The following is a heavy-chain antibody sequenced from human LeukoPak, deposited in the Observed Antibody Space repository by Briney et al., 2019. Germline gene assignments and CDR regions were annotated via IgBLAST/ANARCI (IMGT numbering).Heavy chain of an antibody. CDR1: GGSLSNHY. V-gene: IGHV4-59*11. CDR3: ARGLMNYYFDS. J-gene: IGHJ4*02. Sequence: SETLSLTCTVSGGSLSNHYWTWIRQPPGKELEWIGYIYYTSITSYSPSVRSRVTISVDTSKNQFSLKLTSLTAADTAVYYCARGLMNYYFDSWGQGTLVSVSS. CDR2: IYYTSIT.